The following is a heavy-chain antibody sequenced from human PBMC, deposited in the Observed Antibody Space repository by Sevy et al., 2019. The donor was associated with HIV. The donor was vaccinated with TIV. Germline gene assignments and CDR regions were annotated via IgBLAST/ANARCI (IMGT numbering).Heavy chain of an antibody. CDR3: ARGELYSGGGGYCSGGSCYSGLWFDP. J-gene: IGHJ5*02. V-gene: IGHV4-38-2*02. Sequence: GSLRLSCTVSGYSISSGYYCGWIRQPPGKGLEWIGSIYHSGSTYYNPSLKSRVTISVDTSKNQFSLKLSSVTAADTAVYYCARGELYSGGGGYCSGGSCYSGLWFDPWGQGTLVTVSS. CDR1: GYSISSGYY. D-gene: IGHD2-15*01. CDR2: IYHSGST.